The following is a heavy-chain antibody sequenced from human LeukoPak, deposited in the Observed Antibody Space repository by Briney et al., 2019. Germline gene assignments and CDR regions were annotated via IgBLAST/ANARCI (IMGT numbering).Heavy chain of an antibody. D-gene: IGHD6-19*01. V-gene: IGHV1-18*04. CDR3: ARDRRSSGDSDAFDI. CDR2: ISAYNGNT. Sequence: ASVKVSCKASGYTFTSYGISWVRQAPGQGLEWVGWISAYNGNTNYAQKLQGRVTMTTDTSTSTAYMELRSLRSDDTAVYYCARDRRSSGDSDAFDIWGQGTMVTVSS. CDR1: GYTFTSYG. J-gene: IGHJ3*02.